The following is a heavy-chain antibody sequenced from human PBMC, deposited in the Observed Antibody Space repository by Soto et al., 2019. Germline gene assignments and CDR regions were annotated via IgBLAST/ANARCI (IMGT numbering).Heavy chain of an antibody. J-gene: IGHJ4*02. CDR2: IKQDGSEK. D-gene: IGHD6-6*01. Sequence: PGGSLRLSCAASGFTFSSYWMSWVRQAPGKGLEWVANIKQDGSEKYYVDSVKGRFTISRDNAKNSLYLQMNSLRAEDTAVYYCARHPKDPYSSSYVDYWGQGTLVTVSS. V-gene: IGHV3-7*05. CDR1: GFTFSSYW. CDR3: ARHPKDPYSSSYVDY.